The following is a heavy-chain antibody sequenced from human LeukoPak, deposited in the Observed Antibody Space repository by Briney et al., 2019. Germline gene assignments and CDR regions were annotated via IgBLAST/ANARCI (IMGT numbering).Heavy chain of an antibody. D-gene: IGHD5-18*01. CDR2: ISGSGGST. J-gene: IGHJ4*02. Sequence: RGSLRLSCAASGFTFSSYAMSWVRQAPGKGLEWVSAISGSGGSTYYADSVKGRFTISRDNSKNTLYLQMNSLRAEDTAVYYCAKWGYSSPVNFDYWGQGTLVTVSS. CDR1: GFTFSSYA. V-gene: IGHV3-23*01. CDR3: AKWGYSSPVNFDY.